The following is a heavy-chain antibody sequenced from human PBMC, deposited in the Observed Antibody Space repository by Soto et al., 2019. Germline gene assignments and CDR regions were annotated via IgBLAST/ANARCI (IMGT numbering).Heavy chain of an antibody. CDR1: GFTFSSYW. V-gene: IGHV3-7*01. CDR2: IKQDGSEK. Sequence: GGSLRLSCAAYGFTFSSYWMSWVRQAPGKGMEWVANIKQDGSEKYYVDSVKGRFTISRDNAKNSLYLQMNSLRAEDTAVYYCARDSVTIQGWGQGTLVTVSS. J-gene: IGHJ4*02. CDR3: ARDSVTIQG. D-gene: IGHD2-2*01.